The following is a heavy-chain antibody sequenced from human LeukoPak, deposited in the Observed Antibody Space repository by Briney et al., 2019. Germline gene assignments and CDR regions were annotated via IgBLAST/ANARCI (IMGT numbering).Heavy chain of an antibody. Sequence: ASVKVSFKASGYTFTSYGISWVRQTPGQGREWMGWISAYNGNTNYAQKLQGRVTMTTDTSTSTAYMELRSLRSDDTAVYYCARGGRGYSYGRLDYWGQGTLVTVSS. V-gene: IGHV1-18*04. J-gene: IGHJ4*02. D-gene: IGHD5-18*01. CDR1: GYTFTSYG. CDR2: ISAYNGNT. CDR3: ARGGRGYSYGRLDY.